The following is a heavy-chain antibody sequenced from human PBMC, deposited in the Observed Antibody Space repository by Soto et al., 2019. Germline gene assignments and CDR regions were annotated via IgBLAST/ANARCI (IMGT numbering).Heavy chain of an antibody. J-gene: IGHJ6*02. D-gene: IGHD2-2*01. V-gene: IGHV4-34*01. Sequence: SETLSLTCAVYGGSFSGYYWSWIRQPPGKGLEWIGEINHSGSTNYNPSLKSRVTISVDTSKNQFSLKLSSVTAADTAVYYCARDQYCSSTSCYEYYYYYYGMDVWGQGTTV. CDR3: ARDQYCSSTSCYEYYYYYYGMDV. CDR1: GGSFSGYY. CDR2: INHSGST.